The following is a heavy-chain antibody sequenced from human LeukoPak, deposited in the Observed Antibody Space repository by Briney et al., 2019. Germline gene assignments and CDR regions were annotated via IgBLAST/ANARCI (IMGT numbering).Heavy chain of an antibody. J-gene: IGHJ4*02. D-gene: IGHD6-19*01. CDR1: GYTFTTYN. CDR3: ARDSIAVAGAVDY. Sequence: ASVTVSCKASGYTFTTYNINWVRQAPGKGVEGMGWISGYNSNTNYAQKLQGRVTMTTYTSTSTAYMELRSLRSEDMAVYYCARDSIAVAGAVDYWGQGTLVTVSS. CDR2: ISGYNSNT. V-gene: IGHV1-18*03.